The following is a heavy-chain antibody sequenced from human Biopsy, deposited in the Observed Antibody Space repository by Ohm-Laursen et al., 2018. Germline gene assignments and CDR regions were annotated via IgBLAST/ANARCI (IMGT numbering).Heavy chain of an antibody. V-gene: IGHV4-31*01. CDR1: GGSVSSGGFY. CDR2: IYYSGTT. Sequence: TLSLTRTVSGGSVSSGGFYWSWIRQHPGKGLEWIGYIYYSGTTYYNPSLKSLVTISVDTSKNQFSLKLNSVTAADTAVYYCARRPYGGTRYWYFDLWGRGTLVTVSS. CDR3: ARRPYGGTRYWYFDL. J-gene: IGHJ2*01. D-gene: IGHD4-23*01.